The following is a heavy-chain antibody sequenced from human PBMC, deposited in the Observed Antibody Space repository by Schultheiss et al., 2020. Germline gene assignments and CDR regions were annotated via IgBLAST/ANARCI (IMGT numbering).Heavy chain of an antibody. CDR1: GYSISSGYY. CDR3: ARDLRIAAAGTNYYYGMDV. D-gene: IGHD6-13*01. CDR2: IYHSGST. Sequence: SQTLSLTCAVSGYSISSGYYWGWIRQPPGKGLEWIGSIYHSGSTYYNPSLKSRVTISVDTSKNQFSLKLSSVTAADTAVYYCARDLRIAAAGTNYYYGMDVWGQGTTVTVSS. J-gene: IGHJ6*02. V-gene: IGHV4-38-2*02.